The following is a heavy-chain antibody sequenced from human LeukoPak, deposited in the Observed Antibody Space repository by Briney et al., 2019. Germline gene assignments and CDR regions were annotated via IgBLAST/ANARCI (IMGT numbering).Heavy chain of an antibody. CDR3: ARVTQTDYDFDY. V-gene: IGHV1-18*04. CDR1: GYSFTDYY. Sequence: VASVKVSCKASGYSFTDYYMHWVRQAPGQGLEWMGWISAYNGNTDYAQKLQGRVTMTTDTSTSTAYMELRRLRSDDTAVYYCARVTQTDYDFDYWGQGTLVTVSS. CDR2: ISAYNGNT. D-gene: IGHD4-17*01. J-gene: IGHJ4*02.